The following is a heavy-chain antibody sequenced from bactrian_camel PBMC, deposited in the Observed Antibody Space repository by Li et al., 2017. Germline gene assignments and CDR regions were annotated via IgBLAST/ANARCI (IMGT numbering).Heavy chain of an antibody. D-gene: IGHD1*01. CDR3: ALIGQTTEIY. CDR2: ILGRDNST. J-gene: IGHJ4*01. V-gene: IGHV3-2*01. Sequence: HVQLVESGGDTVPPGNSLTLTCILSGAAFSARWISWVRQAQGKGLEWVSSILGRDNSTHYTDSMKGRFTIFRDNVKNTLYPQLNSLRTEDTAMYYCALIGQTTEIYWGQGTQVTVS. CDR1: GAAFSARW.